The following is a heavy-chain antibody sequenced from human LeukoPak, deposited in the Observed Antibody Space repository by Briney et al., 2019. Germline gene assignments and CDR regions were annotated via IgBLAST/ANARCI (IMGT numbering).Heavy chain of an antibody. Sequence: SSQTLSLTCTVSGGSTSSGGYYWSWIRQHPGKGLEWIGYIYYSGSTYYNPSLKSRVTISVDTSKNQFSLKLSSVTAADTAVYYCASAYSSRWYSKPGGFDYWGQGTLVTVSS. J-gene: IGHJ4*02. V-gene: IGHV4-31*03. CDR2: IYYSGST. CDR1: GGSTSSGGYY. D-gene: IGHD6-13*01. CDR3: ASAYSSRWYSKPGGFDY.